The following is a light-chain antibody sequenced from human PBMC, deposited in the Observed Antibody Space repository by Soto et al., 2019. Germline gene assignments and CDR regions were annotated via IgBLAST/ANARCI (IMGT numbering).Light chain of an antibody. Sequence: DIQMTQSPSSVSASVGDRVTITCRASQGISSWLARYQQKPGKAPKLLIYAASSLQSGVPSRFSGSGFGTDFTLTISSLQPEDFATYYCQQYNTYSTFGQGTRLEIK. CDR1: QGISSW. CDR3: QQYNTYST. CDR2: AAS. V-gene: IGKV1D-16*01. J-gene: IGKJ5*01.